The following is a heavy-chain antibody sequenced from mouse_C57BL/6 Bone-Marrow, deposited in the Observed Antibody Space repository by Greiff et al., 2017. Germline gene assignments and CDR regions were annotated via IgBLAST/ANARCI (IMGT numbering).Heavy chain of an antibody. J-gene: IGHJ4*01. CDR1: GYTFTSYW. Sequence: QVQLQQPGAELVMPGASVKLSCKASGYTFTSYWMHWVKQRPGQGLEWIGEIDPSDSSTNYNQKFKGKSTLTVDKSSSTAYMQLSSLTSADSAVYYSARRWIYYGNDYYAMDYWGQGTSVTVSS. D-gene: IGHD2-1*01. V-gene: IGHV1-69*01. CDR2: IDPSDSST. CDR3: ARRWIYYGNDYYAMDY.